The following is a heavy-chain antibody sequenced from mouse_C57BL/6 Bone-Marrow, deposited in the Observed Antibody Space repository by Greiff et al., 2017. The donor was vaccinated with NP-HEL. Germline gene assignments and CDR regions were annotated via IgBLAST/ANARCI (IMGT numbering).Heavy chain of an antibody. D-gene: IGHD2-4*01. CDR2: ISNLAYSI. CDR3: ARHHDYDGRDAMDY. CDR1: GFTFSDYG. Sequence: EVKLVESGGGLVQPGGSLKLSCAASGFTFSDYGMAWVRQAPRQGPEWVAFISNLAYSIYYADTVTGRFTISRENAKNTLYLEMSSLRSEDTAMYYCARHHDYDGRDAMDYWGKGTSVTVSS. J-gene: IGHJ4*01. V-gene: IGHV5-15*01.